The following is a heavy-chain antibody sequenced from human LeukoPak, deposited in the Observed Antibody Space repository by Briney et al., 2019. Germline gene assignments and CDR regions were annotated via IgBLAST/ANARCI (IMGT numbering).Heavy chain of an antibody. V-gene: IGHV1-46*01. CDR3: ARESTDYGDYREYYFDY. Sequence: ASVKVSCKASGYTFTSYYMHWVRQAPGQGLEWMGIINPSGGSTSYAQKFQGRVTMTRDTSTSTVYMELSSLRSEDTAVYYCARESTDYGDYREYYFDYWGHGTLVTVSS. CDR2: INPSGGST. J-gene: IGHJ4*01. D-gene: IGHD4-17*01. CDR1: GYTFTSYY.